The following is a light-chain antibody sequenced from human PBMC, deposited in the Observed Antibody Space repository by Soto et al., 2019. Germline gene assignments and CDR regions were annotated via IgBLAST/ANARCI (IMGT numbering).Light chain of an antibody. CDR2: SSN. CDR3: ATWDDSLNGVV. Sequence: QSVLTQPPSVSGTPGQRVIISCSGSSSNIGSNAVNWYQQLPGTAPKLLMASSNQRPSGVPDRFSGPKSDTSASLAISGLQSEDEADYYCATWDDSLNGVVFGGGTKLTVL. V-gene: IGLV1-44*01. CDR1: SSNIGSNA. J-gene: IGLJ2*01.